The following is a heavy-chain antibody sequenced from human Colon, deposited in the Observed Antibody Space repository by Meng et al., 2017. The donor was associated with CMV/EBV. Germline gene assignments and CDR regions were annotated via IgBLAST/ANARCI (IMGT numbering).Heavy chain of an antibody. CDR1: GGSFSSTSYH. CDR3: VRVDTMTTFLLDS. D-gene: IGHD4-11*01. CDR2: ISYTGST. Sequence: SETLSLTCTVSGGSFSSTSYHWGWVRQSPGKGLEWVDSISYTGSTYYNPSLESRLTISVDRSKNQFSLRLTTATAADAAVYYCVRVDTMTTFLLDSWGQGTLVTVSS. J-gene: IGHJ4*02. V-gene: IGHV4-39*07.